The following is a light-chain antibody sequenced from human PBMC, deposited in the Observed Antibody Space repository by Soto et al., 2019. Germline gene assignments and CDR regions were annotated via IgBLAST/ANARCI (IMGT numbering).Light chain of an antibody. V-gene: IGKV1-33*01. CDR1: QDISNY. Sequence: DIKMTQSPSSLSTSVGDRVTITCQASQDISNYLNWYQQKPGKAPKLLIYDASNLETGVPSRFSGSGSGTDFTFTISSLQPEDFATYYCQQYDNLLLFGQGTRLEIK. CDR2: DAS. CDR3: QQYDNLLL. J-gene: IGKJ5*01.